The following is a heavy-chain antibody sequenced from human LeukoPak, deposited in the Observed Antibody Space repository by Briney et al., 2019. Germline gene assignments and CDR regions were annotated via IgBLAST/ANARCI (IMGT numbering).Heavy chain of an antibody. CDR2: ISGSGGST. Sequence: PGGSLRLSCAASGFTFSSYAMGWVRQAPEKGLEWVSAISGSGGSTYYADSVKGRFTISRDNSKNTLYLQMNSLRAEDTAVYYCAKVRGASRPRDAFDIWGQGTMVTVSS. V-gene: IGHV3-23*01. CDR1: GFTFSSYA. D-gene: IGHD1-26*01. J-gene: IGHJ3*02. CDR3: AKVRGASRPRDAFDI.